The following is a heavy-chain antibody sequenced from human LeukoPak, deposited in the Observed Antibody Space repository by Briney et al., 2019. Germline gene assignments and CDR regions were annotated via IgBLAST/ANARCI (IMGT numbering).Heavy chain of an antibody. CDR3: ATHGSRLVLGRYCSGGSCYPFDY. Sequence: SVKVSCKASGGTFSSYAISWVRQAPGQGLEWMGGIIPIFGTANYAQKFQGRVTITADESTSTAYMELSSLRSEDTAVYYCATHGSRLVLGRYCSGGSCYPFDYWGQGTLVTVSA. CDR2: IIPIFGTA. V-gene: IGHV1-69*01. CDR1: GGTFSSYA. D-gene: IGHD2-15*01. J-gene: IGHJ4*02.